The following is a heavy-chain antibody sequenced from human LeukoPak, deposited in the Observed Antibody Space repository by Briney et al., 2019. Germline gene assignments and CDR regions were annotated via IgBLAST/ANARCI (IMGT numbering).Heavy chain of an antibody. J-gene: IGHJ4*02. CDR2: IYPRHSDT. Sequence: GASLKISCKGSGYRFTSYWIGWVRRMPGKGVEWMGIIYPRHSDTTYSPSFQGQVTLSADKSISTAYLQWSSLKASDTAMYYCARHSGGRYYFDYWGQGTLVTVSS. CDR3: ARHSGGRYYFDY. CDR1: GYRFTSYW. D-gene: IGHD1-14*01. V-gene: IGHV5-51*01.